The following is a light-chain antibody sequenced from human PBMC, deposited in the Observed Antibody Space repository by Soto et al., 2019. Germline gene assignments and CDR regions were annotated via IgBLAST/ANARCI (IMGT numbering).Light chain of an antibody. Sequence: QSALTQPASMSGSPGQSITISCTGTSSDIGTYNYVSWYQQHPGKAPKLIIFDVSYRPSGVSIRFSGSKSGNTASLTISGLQAEDEADYYCSSYTTATSVVFGGGTKLTVL. CDR2: DVS. CDR1: SSDIGTYNY. CDR3: SSYTTATSVV. V-gene: IGLV2-14*03. J-gene: IGLJ2*01.